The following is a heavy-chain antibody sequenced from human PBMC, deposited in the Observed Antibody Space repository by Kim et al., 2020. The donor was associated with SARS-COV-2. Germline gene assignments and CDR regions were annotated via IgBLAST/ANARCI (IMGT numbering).Heavy chain of an antibody. D-gene: IGHD1-26*01. CDR3: ASGGTYYYFDD. J-gene: IGHJ4*02. Sequence: YYNPSLKSRTPISVDTTKNQFSLKLSSVTAADTAVYYCASGGTYYYFDDWGQGTLVSVSS. V-gene: IGHV4-30-2*04.